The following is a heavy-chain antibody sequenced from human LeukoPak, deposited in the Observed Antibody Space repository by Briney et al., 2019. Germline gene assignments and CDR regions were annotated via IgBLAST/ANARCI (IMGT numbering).Heavy chain of an antibody. J-gene: IGHJ4*02. D-gene: IGHD3-22*01. Sequence: SETLSLTCAVYGGSFSGYYWSWIRQPPGKGLEWIGETNHSGSTNYNPSLKSRVTISVDTSKNQFSLKLSSVTAADTAVYYCARGATYYYDSSGYWVDYWGQGTLVTVSS. CDR3: ARGATYYYDSSGYWVDY. CDR1: GGSFSGYY. CDR2: TNHSGST. V-gene: IGHV4-34*01.